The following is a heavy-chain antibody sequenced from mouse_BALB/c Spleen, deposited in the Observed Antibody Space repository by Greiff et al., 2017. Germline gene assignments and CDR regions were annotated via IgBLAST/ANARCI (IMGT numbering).Heavy chain of an antibody. D-gene: IGHD1-1*01. J-gene: IGHJ4*01. CDR3: ARVGSRYSMDY. CDR1: GFTFSSYG. V-gene: IGHV5-6-3*01. CDR2: INSNGGST. Sequence: EVQVVESGGGLVQPGGSLKLSCAASGFTFSSYGMSWVRQTPDKRLELVATINSNGGSTYYPDSVKGRFTISRDNAKNTLYLQMSSLKSEDTAMYYCARVGSRYSMDYGGQGTSVTVPS.